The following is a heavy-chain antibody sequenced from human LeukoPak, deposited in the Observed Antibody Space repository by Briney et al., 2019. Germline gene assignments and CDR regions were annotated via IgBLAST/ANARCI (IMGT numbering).Heavy chain of an antibody. CDR1: GYTFITYG. CDR3: ARVAVITGGFDP. J-gene: IGHJ5*02. CDR2: ISGYNANT. D-gene: IGHD3-22*01. V-gene: IGHV1-18*01. Sequence: ASVKVSCKASGYTFITYGISWVRQAPGQGLEWMGWISGYNANTKYAQKLQGRVTMTTDTSTSTAYMELRSLRSDDTAVYYCARVAVITGGFDPWRQGTLVTVSS.